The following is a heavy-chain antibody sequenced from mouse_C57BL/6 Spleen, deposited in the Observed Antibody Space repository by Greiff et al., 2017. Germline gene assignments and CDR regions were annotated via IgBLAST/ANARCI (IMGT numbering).Heavy chain of an antibody. Sequence: QVQLQQPGAELVRPGTSVKLSCKASGYTFTSYWMHWVKQRPGQGLEWIGVIDPSDSYTNYNQKFKGKATLTVDTSSSTAYMQLSSLTSEDSAVYYCARYYGSSYVDYWGQGTTLTVSS. V-gene: IGHV1-59*01. D-gene: IGHD1-1*01. CDR3: ARYYGSSYVDY. CDR2: IDPSDSYT. CDR1: GYTFTSYW. J-gene: IGHJ2*01.